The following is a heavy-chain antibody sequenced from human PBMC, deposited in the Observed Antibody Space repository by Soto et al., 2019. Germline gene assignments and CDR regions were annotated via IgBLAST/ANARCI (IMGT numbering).Heavy chain of an antibody. V-gene: IGHV1-24*01. J-gene: IGHJ3*02. CDR3: ARDRLPNYGDYLYDAFDI. CDR1: GYTLTELS. D-gene: IGHD4-17*01. Sequence: ASVKVACKVSGYTLTELSMHWVRQAHGKGLEWMGWIDAENGKTNYSQKFQGRVTITRDTSASTAYMELSSLRSEDTAVYYCARDRLPNYGDYLYDAFDIWGQGTMVTVSS. CDR2: IDAENGKT.